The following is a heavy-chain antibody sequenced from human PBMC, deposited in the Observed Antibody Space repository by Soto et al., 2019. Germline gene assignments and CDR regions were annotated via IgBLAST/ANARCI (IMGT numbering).Heavy chain of an antibody. J-gene: IGHJ4*02. CDR2: IYYSGST. CDR1: GGSISSGDYY. Sequence: PSETLSLTCTVSGGSISSGDYYWSWIRQPPGKGLEWIGYIYYSGSTYYNPSLKSRVTISVDTSKNQFSLKPSSVTAADTAVYYCARTIVGAADFDYWGQGTLVTVSS. V-gene: IGHV4-30-4*01. CDR3: ARTIVGAADFDY. D-gene: IGHD1-26*01.